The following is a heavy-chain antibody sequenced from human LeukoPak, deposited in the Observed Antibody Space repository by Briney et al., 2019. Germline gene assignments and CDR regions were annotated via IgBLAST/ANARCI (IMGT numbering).Heavy chain of an antibody. CDR2: ISSSSSYI. V-gene: IGHV3-21*01. CDR1: GFTFSSYS. D-gene: IGHD1-1*01. Sequence: GGSLRLSCAASGFTFSSYSMNWVRQAPGKGLEWVSYISSSSSYIYYADSVKGRFTISRDNAKNSLYLQMNSLRAEDTAVYYCARGSSLDDAFDIWGQGTMVTVSS. CDR3: ARGSSLDDAFDI. J-gene: IGHJ3*02.